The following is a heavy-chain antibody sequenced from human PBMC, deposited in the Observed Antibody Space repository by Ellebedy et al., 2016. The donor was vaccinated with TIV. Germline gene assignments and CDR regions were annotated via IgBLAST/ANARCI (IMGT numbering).Heavy chain of an antibody. CDR2: ISVYNGNT. J-gene: IGHJ6*02. CDR1: GYTFSNYG. V-gene: IGHV1-18*01. Sequence: AASVKVSCKASGYTFSNYGLSWVRQAPGQGLEWMGWISVYNGNTKYLEKFQGRVTMTRNTSISTAYMELSSLRSEDTAVYYCATLRERYGMDVWGQGTTVTVSS. D-gene: IGHD1-1*01. CDR3: ATLRERYGMDV.